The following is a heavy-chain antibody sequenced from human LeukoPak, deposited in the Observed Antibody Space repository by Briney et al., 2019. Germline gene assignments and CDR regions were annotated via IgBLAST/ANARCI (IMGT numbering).Heavy chain of an antibody. V-gene: IGHV3-30*18. J-gene: IGHJ4*02. Sequence: GRSLRLSCAASGFTFSSYGMHWVRQAPGKGLEWVAVTSYDGSNKNYADSVKGRFTISRDNCKNTLYLQMNSLRAEDTAVYYCAKKSPGTYYAPPDYWGRGTLVTVSS. CDR3: AKKSPGTYYAPPDY. CDR1: GFTFSSYG. CDR2: TSYDGSNK. D-gene: IGHD3-10*01.